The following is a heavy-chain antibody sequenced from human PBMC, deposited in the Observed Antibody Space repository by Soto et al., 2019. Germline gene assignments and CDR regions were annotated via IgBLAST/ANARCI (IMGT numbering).Heavy chain of an antibody. J-gene: IGHJ4*02. D-gene: IGHD2-21*01. Sequence: QVQLVQSGAEVKKPGASVKISCKASGYTFIHFYIHWVRQAHGQWLEWMAIINTNGGSTNYAQKFQGRVTVTSDTSTTTVSMELNGLETDDTAVYFCARSLLQGDFWGQGTLVTVSS. V-gene: IGHV1-46*01. CDR1: GYTFIHFY. CDR3: ARSLLQGDF. CDR2: INTNGGST.